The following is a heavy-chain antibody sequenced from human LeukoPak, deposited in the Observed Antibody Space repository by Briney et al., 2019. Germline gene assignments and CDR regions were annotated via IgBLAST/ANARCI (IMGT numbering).Heavy chain of an antibody. CDR3: ARVPAYCSSTSCYTDAFDI. CDR1: GGSFSGYY. J-gene: IGHJ3*02. Sequence: PSETLSLTCAVYGGSFSGYYWSWIRQPPGKGLEWIGEINHSGSTNYNPSLKSRVTISVDTSKNQFSLKLSSVTAADTAVYYCARVPAYCSSTSCYTDAFDIWGQGTMVTVSS. CDR2: INHSGST. D-gene: IGHD2-2*01. V-gene: IGHV4-34*01.